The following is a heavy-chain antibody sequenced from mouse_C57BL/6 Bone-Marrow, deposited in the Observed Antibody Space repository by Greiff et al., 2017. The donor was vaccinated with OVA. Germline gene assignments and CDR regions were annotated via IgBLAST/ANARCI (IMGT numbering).Heavy chain of an antibody. CDR2: IYPSDSET. Sequence: QVQLQQPGAELVRPGSSVKLSCKASGYTFTSYWMDWVKQRPGQGLEWIGNIYPSDSETHYNQKFKDKATLTVDKSSSTAYMQLSSLTSEDAAVYYCARWGTAQTLLDYWGQGTTLTVSS. CDR1: GYTFTSYW. CDR3: ARWGTAQTLLDY. V-gene: IGHV1-61*01. D-gene: IGHD3-2*02. J-gene: IGHJ2*01.